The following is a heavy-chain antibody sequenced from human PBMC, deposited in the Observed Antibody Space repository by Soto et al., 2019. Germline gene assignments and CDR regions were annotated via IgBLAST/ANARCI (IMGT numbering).Heavy chain of an antibody. D-gene: IGHD6-13*01. CDR1: GYTFTSDG. CDR2: ISAYNGNK. CDR3: ARDVGQQLLDY. J-gene: IGHJ4*02. V-gene: IGHV1-18*01. Sequence: GASVQVSCKASGYTFTSDGISWARQAPGQGLEWMGWISAYNGNKKYAQKLQGRVSMTTDTSTSTAYMELRSLRSDDTAVYYCARDVGQQLLDYWGQGTLVTVSS.